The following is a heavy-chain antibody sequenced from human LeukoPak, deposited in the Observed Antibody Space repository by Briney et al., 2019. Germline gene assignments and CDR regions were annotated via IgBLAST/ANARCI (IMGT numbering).Heavy chain of an antibody. CDR1: GFTFSSYW. D-gene: IGHD3-10*01. CDR3: ARDYYYGSGRYYYYYYMDV. CDR2: IKQDGSEK. V-gene: IGHV3-7*01. J-gene: IGHJ6*03. Sequence: GGSLRLSCAASGFTFSSYWMSWVRQAPGKGLEWVANIKQDGSEKYYVDSVKGRFTISRDNAKNSLYPQMNSLRAEDTAVYYCARDYYYGSGRYYYYYYMDVWGKGTTVTVSS.